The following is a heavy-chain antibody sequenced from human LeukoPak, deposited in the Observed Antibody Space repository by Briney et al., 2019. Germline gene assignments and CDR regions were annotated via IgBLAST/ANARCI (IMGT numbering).Heavy chain of an antibody. D-gene: IGHD5-18*01. CDR1: GYTFTCYG. CDR3: ARDRAAMVTAWFDP. CDR2: NSAYNGNT. J-gene: IGHJ5*02. V-gene: IGHV1-18*01. Sequence: ASVKVSCKASGYTFTCYGISWVRQAPGQGLEWMGWNSAYNGNTNYAQKLQGRVTMTTDTSTSTAYMELRSLRSDDTAVYYCARDRAAMVTAWFDPWGQGTLVTVSS.